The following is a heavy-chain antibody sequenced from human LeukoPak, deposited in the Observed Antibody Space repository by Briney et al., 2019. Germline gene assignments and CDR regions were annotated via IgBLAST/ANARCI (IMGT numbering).Heavy chain of an antibody. D-gene: IGHD2-2*01. CDR3: ARGGTNCSSTSCRHDVDC. V-gene: IGHV4-4*02. J-gene: IGHJ4*02. Sequence: PSETLSLTCAVSGGSISSSNWWSWVRQPPGKGLEWIGEIYHSGSTNYNPSLKSRVTISVDTSKNQFSLKLSSVTAADTAVYYCARGGTNCSSTSCRHDVDCWGQGTLVAVSS. CDR2: IYHSGST. CDR1: GGSISSSNW.